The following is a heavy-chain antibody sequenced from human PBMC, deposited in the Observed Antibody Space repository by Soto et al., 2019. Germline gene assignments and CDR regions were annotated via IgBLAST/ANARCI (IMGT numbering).Heavy chain of an antibody. J-gene: IGHJ4*02. CDR2: ISGRGYST. Sequence: EVQLLESGGGLVQPGGSLKLSCAASGFTFSSNSMSWVRQAPGKGLEWVSGISGRGYSTYYANSVKGRFTTSRDNSKSTLYLQMKSLRPEDTAVYYCAKSRGDRWTTYYVDYCGQGTLVTVSS. V-gene: IGHV3-23*01. CDR3: AKSRGDRWTTYYVDY. D-gene: IGHD1-1*01. CDR1: GFTFSSNS.